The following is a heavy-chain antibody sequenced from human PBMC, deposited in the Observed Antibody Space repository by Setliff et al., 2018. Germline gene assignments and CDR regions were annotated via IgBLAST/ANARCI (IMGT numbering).Heavy chain of an antibody. D-gene: IGHD2-15*01. CDR3: SRERSRRHCYGGSCDFYYYGLDV. J-gene: IGHJ6*02. V-gene: IGHV1-2*04. Sequence: VKVSCKASGYTFTSYGFSWVRQAPGQGLEWMGWINPDSGDANYGPNFQGWVTMTRDTSIDTAYLDLSRLKSDDTDVYYCSRERSRRHCYGGSCDFYYYGLDVWGQGTTVTVSS. CDR2: INPDSGDA. CDR1: GYTFTSYG.